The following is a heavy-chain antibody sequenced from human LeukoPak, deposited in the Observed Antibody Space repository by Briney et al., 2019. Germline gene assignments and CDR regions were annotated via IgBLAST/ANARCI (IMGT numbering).Heavy chain of an antibody. CDR1: GFTFSSYA. Sequence: GGSLRLSCAASGFTFSSYAMSWVRQAPGKGLEWASAISGSGGSTYYADSVKGRFTISRDNSKNTLYLQMNSLRAEDTAVYYCAKDVHYDSSGYYGYWGQGTLVTVSS. CDR2: ISGSGGST. CDR3: AKDVHYDSSGYYGY. V-gene: IGHV3-23*01. D-gene: IGHD3-22*01. J-gene: IGHJ4*02.